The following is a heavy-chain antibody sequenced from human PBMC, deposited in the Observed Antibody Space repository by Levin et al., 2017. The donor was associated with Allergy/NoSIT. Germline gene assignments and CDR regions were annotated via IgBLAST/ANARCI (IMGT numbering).Heavy chain of an antibody. CDR1: GFTFSSYA. V-gene: IGHV3-23*01. CDR2: ISGSGGST. J-gene: IGHJ4*02. D-gene: IGHD6-13*01. Sequence: LSLTCAASGFTFSSYAMSWVRPAPGKGLEWVSAISGSGGSTYYADSVKGRFTISRDNSKNTLYLQMNSLRAEDTAVYYCAKDRIAAAKTPNFDYWGQGTLVTVSS. CDR3: AKDRIAAAKTPNFDY.